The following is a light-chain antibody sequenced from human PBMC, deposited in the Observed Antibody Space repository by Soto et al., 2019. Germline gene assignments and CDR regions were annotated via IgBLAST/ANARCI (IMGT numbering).Light chain of an antibody. Sequence: DIQMTQSPTTLAAAVGERVTITSRASQTIYEWLAWYQQKPGKAPKLLIYKASRLESGVPSRFSGSGSGTDFTLTISSLQPEDFATYYCQQSYSTPQITFGQGTRLEIK. CDR3: QQSYSTPQIT. CDR2: KAS. CDR1: QTIYEW. V-gene: IGKV1-5*03. J-gene: IGKJ5*01.